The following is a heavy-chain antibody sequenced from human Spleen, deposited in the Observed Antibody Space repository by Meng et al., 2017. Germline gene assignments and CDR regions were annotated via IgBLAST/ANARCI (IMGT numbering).Heavy chain of an antibody. D-gene: IGHD3-10*01. J-gene: IGHJ5*02. CDR1: GVSISSSNW. CDR2: IYHSGSS. Sequence: QVQLQESGPGLVKPSGTLSLNCAVSGVSISSSNWWSWFRQSPGKGLEWIGEIYHSGSSNYNPSLKSRVTMSVDKSKNHFSMDLNSVTAADTAVYYCARDRPEFGEDPITWGQGTLVTVSS. CDR3: ARDRPEFGEDPIT. V-gene: IGHV4-4*02.